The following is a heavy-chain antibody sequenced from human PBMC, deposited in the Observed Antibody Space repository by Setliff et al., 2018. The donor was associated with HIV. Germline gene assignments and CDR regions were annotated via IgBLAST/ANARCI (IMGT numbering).Heavy chain of an antibody. D-gene: IGHD2-15*01. J-gene: IGHJ4*02. CDR1: GGSFSGYY. V-gene: IGHV4-34*01. CDR2: FHYSAST. CDR3: ARGPGEGGD. Sequence: SETLSLTCGVHGGSFSGYYWSWIRQPPGKGLEWIGSFHYSASTSYNPSLRSRVTISVDTSKNQFSLKLTSVTAADTAIYYCARGPGEGGDWGQGTLVTVSS.